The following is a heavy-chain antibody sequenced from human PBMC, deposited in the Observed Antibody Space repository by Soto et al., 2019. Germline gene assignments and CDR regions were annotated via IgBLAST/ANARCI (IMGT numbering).Heavy chain of an antibody. D-gene: IGHD2-15*01. CDR2: INAGNGNT. CDR3: AREDIVVVVAANSTYYYYGMDV. J-gene: IGHJ6*02. Sequence: ASVKVSCKASGYTFTGYYMLWVRQAPGQGLEWMGWINAGNGNTKYSQKFQGRVTITRDTSASTAYMELSSLRSEDTAVYYCAREDIVVVVAANSTYYYYGMDVWGQGTTVTVSS. CDR1: GYTFTGYY. V-gene: IGHV1-3*01.